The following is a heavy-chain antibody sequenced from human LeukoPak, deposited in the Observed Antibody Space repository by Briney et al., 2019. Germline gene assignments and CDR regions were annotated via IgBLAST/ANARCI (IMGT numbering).Heavy chain of an antibody. Sequence: GASVKVSCKASGGTISSYAISWVRQAPGQGLEWMGGIIPIFGTANYAQKFQGRVTITADESTSTAYMELSSLRSEDTAVYYCARDGYCGGDCYSGGYWGQGTLVTVSS. V-gene: IGHV1-69*13. CDR3: ARDGYCGGDCYSGGY. J-gene: IGHJ4*02. CDR1: GGTISSYA. D-gene: IGHD2-21*02. CDR2: IIPIFGTA.